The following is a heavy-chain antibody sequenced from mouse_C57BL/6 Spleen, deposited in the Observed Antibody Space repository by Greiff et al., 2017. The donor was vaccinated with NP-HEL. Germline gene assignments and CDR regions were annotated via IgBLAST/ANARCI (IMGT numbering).Heavy chain of an antibody. CDR2: IDPENGDT. CDR3: TTYYYGSSEAWFAY. D-gene: IGHD1-1*01. CDR1: GFNIKDDY. V-gene: IGHV14-4*01. Sequence: VQLQQSGAELVRPGASVKLSCTASGFNIKDDYMHWVKQRPEQGLEWIGWIDPENGDTEYASKFQGKATITADASSNTAYLQLSSLTSEDTAVYYCTTYYYGSSEAWFAYWGQGTLVTVSA. J-gene: IGHJ3*01.